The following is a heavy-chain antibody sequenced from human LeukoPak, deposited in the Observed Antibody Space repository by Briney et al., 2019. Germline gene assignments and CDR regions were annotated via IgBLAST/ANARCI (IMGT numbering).Heavy chain of an antibody. CDR3: ASAQDTAMVIFDY. CDR2: IYYSGST. V-gene: IGHV4-39*07. CDR1: GGSISSSSYY. D-gene: IGHD5-18*01. J-gene: IGHJ4*02. Sequence: PSETLSLTCTVSGGSISSSSYYWGWIRQPPGKGLEWIGSIYYSGSTYYSPSLKSRVTISVDTSKNLFSLKLSSVTAADTAVYYCASAQDTAMVIFDYWGQGTLVTVSS.